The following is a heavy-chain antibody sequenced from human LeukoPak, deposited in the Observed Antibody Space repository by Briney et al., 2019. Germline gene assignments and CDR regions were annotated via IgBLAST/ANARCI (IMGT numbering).Heavy chain of an antibody. D-gene: IGHD3-3*01. CDR2: MNPNSGNT. CDR3: ASSQTPYYDFWSGYYEYGMDV. V-gene: IGHV1-8*01. CDR1: GYTFTSYV. Sequence: ASVKVSCKASGYTFTSYVINWVRQATGQGLEWMGWMNPNSGNTGYAQKFQGRVTMTRNTSISTAYMELSSLRSEDTAVYYCASSQTPYYDFWSGYYEYGMDVWGQGTTVTVSS. J-gene: IGHJ6*02.